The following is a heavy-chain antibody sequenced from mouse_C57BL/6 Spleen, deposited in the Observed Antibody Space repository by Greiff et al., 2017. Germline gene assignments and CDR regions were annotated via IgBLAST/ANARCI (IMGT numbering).Heavy chain of an antibody. D-gene: IGHD1-1*01. CDR3: ARERVIYYYGSSYGYFDV. CDR1: GISITTGNYR. V-gene: IGHV3-5*01. J-gene: IGHJ1*03. Sequence: EVKLQESGPGLVKPSQTVFLTCTVTGISITTGNYRWSWIRQFPGNKLEWIGYIYYSGTITYNPSLTSRTTITRDTPKNQFFLEMNSLTAEDTATYYCARERVIYYYGSSYGYFDVWGTGTTVTVSS. CDR2: IYYSGTI.